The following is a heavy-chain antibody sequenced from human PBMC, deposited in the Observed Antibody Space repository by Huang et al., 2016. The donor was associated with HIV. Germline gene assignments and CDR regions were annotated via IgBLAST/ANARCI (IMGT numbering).Heavy chain of an antibody. V-gene: IGHV2-5*02. J-gene: IGHJ6*03. CDR2: IYWDDDK. D-gene: IGHD3-16*01. CDR1: GFSLTTIGAG. CDR3: AHIGRLGDYYMDV. Sequence: QITLKESGPALLRPTHTLTLTCTFSGFSLTTIGAGVGWIRQPPGKPLEWLVLIYWDDDKRCSPSLKTRISVTKDTAKNQVVFTMNNVGPTDTGTYYCAHIGRLGDYYMDVWGNGTAVTVSS.